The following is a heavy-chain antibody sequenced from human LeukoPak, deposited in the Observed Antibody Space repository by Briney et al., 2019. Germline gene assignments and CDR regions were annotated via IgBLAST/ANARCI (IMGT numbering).Heavy chain of an antibody. CDR3: AKVRRSGYISINDY. J-gene: IGHJ4*01. CDR1: GDTFTSYG. CDR2: ISAYNGNT. D-gene: IGHD3-22*01. V-gene: IGHV1-18*01. Sequence: ASVKVSCKASGDTFTSYGISWVRQAPGQGLEWMGWISAYNGNTNYAQKFQGRVTMTADKSTSTAYMELRSLRSDDTAVYYCAKVRRSGYISINDYWGQGTLVTVSS.